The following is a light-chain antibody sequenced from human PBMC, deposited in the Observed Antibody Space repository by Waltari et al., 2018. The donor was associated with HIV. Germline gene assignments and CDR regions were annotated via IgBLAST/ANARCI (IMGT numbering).Light chain of an antibody. Sequence: QSVLTQTPSASGTPGQRVTISCSGSSSNIRSNYVYWYQQLPGTAPKLLIYRNNQRPSGVPDRFSGSKSGTSASLAISGLRSEDEADYYCAAWDNSLSVLVVFGGGTKLTVL. CDR1: SSNIRSNY. J-gene: IGLJ2*01. CDR3: AAWDNSLSVLVV. V-gene: IGLV1-47*01. CDR2: RNN.